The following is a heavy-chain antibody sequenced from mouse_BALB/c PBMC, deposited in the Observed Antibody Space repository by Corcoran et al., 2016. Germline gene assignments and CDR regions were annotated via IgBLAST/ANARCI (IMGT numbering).Heavy chain of an antibody. D-gene: IGHD2-4*01. V-gene: IGHV1-18*01. CDR2: INPNNGGT. CDR3: ARSTMITTGAMDY. Sequence: EVLLQQSGPELVKPGASVKIPCKASGYTFTDYNMDWVKQSHGKSLEWIGDINPNNGGTIYNQKFKGKATLTVDKSSSTAYMELRSLTSEDTAVYDCARSTMITTGAMDYWGQGTSVTVSS. CDR1: GYTFTDYN. J-gene: IGHJ4*01.